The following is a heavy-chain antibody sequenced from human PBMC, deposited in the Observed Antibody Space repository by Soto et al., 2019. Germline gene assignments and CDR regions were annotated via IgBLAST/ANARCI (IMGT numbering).Heavy chain of an antibody. D-gene: IGHD2-21*01. CDR3: VSVVAIREYYGMDV. Sequence: SETLSLTCAVYGGSLSGYYWSWIRQSPGKGLEWIGEISHGGNANYSPSLKSRVTISVDTSKNQVSLKLTSVTAADTAIYYCVSVVAIREYYGMDVWGKGTTVTVSS. CDR1: GGSLSGYY. CDR2: ISHGGNA. J-gene: IGHJ6*04. V-gene: IGHV4-34*01.